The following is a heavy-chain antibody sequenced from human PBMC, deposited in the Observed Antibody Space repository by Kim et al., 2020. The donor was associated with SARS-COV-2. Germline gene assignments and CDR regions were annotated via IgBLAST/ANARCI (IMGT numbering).Heavy chain of an antibody. V-gene: IGHV5-51*01. Sequence: PSFQGQVTISADKSISTAYLQWSSLKASDTAMYYCARRLGYSSGWYYFDYWGQGTLVTVSS. J-gene: IGHJ4*02. CDR3: ARRLGYSSGWYYFDY. D-gene: IGHD6-19*01.